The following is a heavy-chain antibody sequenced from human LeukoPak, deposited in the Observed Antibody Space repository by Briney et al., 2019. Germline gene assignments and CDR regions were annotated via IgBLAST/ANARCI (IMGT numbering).Heavy chain of an antibody. V-gene: IGHV3-21*01. CDR1: GFTFSSYS. CDR2: ISSSSSYI. CDR3: ARVQRSYYGSGSYPYYYYYGMDV. J-gene: IGHJ6*02. Sequence: GGSLRLSRAASGFTFSSYSMNWVRQAPGKGLEWVSSISSSSSYIYYADSVKGRFTISRDNAKNSLYLQMNSLRAEDTAVYYCARVQRSYYGSGSYPYYYYYGMDVWGQGTTVTVSS. D-gene: IGHD3-10*01.